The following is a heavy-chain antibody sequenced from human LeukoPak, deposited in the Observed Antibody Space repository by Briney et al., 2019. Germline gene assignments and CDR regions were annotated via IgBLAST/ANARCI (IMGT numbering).Heavy chain of an antibody. CDR2: IYYSGST. D-gene: IGHD6-13*01. CDR1: GGSISSGGYY. Sequence: PSETLSLTCTVSGGSISSGGYYWSWIRQHPGKGLEWIGYIYYSGSTYYNPSLKSRVTISVDTSKNQFSLKLSSVTAADTAVYYCASASPYSSSWCRTYYYGMDVWGQGTTVTVSS. CDR3: ASASPYSSSWCRTYYYGMDV. J-gene: IGHJ6*02. V-gene: IGHV4-31*03.